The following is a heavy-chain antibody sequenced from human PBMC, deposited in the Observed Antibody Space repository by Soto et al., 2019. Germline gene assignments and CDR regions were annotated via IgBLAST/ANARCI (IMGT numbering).Heavy chain of an antibody. CDR3: ARDAGYSSSLYFSWFDP. D-gene: IGHD6-13*01. CDR2: IGGSGKTI. CDR1: GFTFSDYY. Sequence: QVQLVESGGGLVKPGGSLRLSCAASGFTFSDYYMTWIRQAPGKGLEWISFIGGSGKTIHFADSLEGRFTISRDNAKNSVYLEMNSLRAEDTAVYYCARDAGYSSSLYFSWFDPWGPGTRVTVSS. J-gene: IGHJ5*02. V-gene: IGHV3-11*01.